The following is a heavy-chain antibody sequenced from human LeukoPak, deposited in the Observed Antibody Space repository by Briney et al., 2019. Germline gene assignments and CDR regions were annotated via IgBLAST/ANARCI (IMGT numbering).Heavy chain of an antibody. CDR3: ARAAVTSYELDY. CDR1: GFTFSSYS. Sequence: GGSLRLSCAASGFTFSSYSMNWVRQAPGKGLEWVSSISSSSSYIYYADSVKGRFTISRDNAKNSLYLQMNSLRAEDTAVYYCARAAVTSYELDYWGQGTLVTVSS. J-gene: IGHJ4*02. V-gene: IGHV3-21*04. D-gene: IGHD4-17*01. CDR2: ISSSSSYI.